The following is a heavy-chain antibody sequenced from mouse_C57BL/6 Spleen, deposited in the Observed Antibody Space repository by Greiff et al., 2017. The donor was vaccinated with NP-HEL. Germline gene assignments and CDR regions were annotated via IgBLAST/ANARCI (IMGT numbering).Heavy chain of an antibody. J-gene: IGHJ2*01. V-gene: IGHV1-81*01. Sequence: VKLVESGAELARPGASVKLSCKASGYTFTSYGISWVKQRTGQGLEWIGEIYPRSGNTYYNEKFKGKATLTADKSSSTAYMELRSLTSEDSAVYFCARSGYDYDGVYYFDYWGQGTTLTVSS. CDR2: IYPRSGNT. D-gene: IGHD2-4*01. CDR3: ARSGYDYDGVYYFDY. CDR1: GYTFTSYG.